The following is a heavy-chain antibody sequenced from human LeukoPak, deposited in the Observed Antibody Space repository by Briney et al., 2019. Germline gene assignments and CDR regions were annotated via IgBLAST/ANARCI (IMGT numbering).Heavy chain of an antibody. CDR1: GFTFSTYG. D-gene: IGHD3-10*01. Sequence: GRSLRLSCAASGFTFSTYGMHWVRQAPGKGLEWVAVTAFNGSNNDYVTSYANSVKGRFTISRDNSKNTLYLQMSSLRAEDTAVYYCAKDEGFGELSYAFDIWGQGTMVTVSS. J-gene: IGHJ3*02. CDR3: AKDEGFGELSYAFDI. CDR2: TAFNGSNNDYVT. V-gene: IGHV3-30*18.